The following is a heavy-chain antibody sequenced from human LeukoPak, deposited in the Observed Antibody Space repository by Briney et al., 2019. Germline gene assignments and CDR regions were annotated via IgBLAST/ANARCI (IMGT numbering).Heavy chain of an antibody. D-gene: IGHD3-10*01. CDR3: AKELGPFTGFDY. CDR1: GFTFSSYD. J-gene: IGHJ4*02. V-gene: IGHV3-13*01. Sequence: GVSLRLSCAASGFTFSSYDMHWVRQATGKGLEWVSAIGTAGDTYYPGSVKGRFTISRDNSKNTLDLQMDSLTDDDTAVYYCAKELGPFTGFDYWGQGALVTVSS. CDR2: IGTAGDT.